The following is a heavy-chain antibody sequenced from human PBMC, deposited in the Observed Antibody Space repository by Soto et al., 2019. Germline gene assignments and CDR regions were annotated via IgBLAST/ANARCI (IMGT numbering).Heavy chain of an antibody. CDR3: ARDYDFTFDY. D-gene: IGHD3-16*01. V-gene: IGHV3-33*01. CDR1: GFTFISYG. CDR2: IWYDGSNK. J-gene: IGHJ4*02. Sequence: QVQLVESGGGVVQPGRSLRLSCAASGFTFISYGMHWVRQAPGKGLEWVAVIWYDGSNKYFADSVKGRFTISRDNSKNTLFLQMNSLRAEDTADYYCARDYDFTFDYWGQGTLVTVSS.